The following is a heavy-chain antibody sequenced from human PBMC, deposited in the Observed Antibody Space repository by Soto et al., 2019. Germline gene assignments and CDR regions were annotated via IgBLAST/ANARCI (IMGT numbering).Heavy chain of an antibody. D-gene: IGHD3-22*01. Sequence: GGSLRLSCAASGFTFSSYSMNWVCQAPGKRLEWVSSISSSSSYIYYADSVKGRFTISRDNAKNSLYLQMNSLRAEDTAVYYCARYDSSGYYWPYYYYGMDVWGQGTTVTASS. J-gene: IGHJ6*02. V-gene: IGHV3-21*01. CDR3: ARYDSSGYYWPYYYYGMDV. CDR2: ISSSSSYI. CDR1: GFTFSSYS.